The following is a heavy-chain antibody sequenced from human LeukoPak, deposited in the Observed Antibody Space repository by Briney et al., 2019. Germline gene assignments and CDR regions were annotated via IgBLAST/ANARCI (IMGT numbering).Heavy chain of an antibody. CDR2: INPNNGGP. Sequence: ASVKVSCKASGYTFINYFIHWVRQAPGQGLEWMGRINPNNGGPEYGQNFQGRVTMTRDTSISAVYMEVYSLTSDDTAVYYCARDLSSTANWELDFWGQGILVTVSS. V-gene: IGHV1-2*06. D-gene: IGHD7-27*01. CDR1: GYTFINYF. J-gene: IGHJ4*02. CDR3: ARDLSSTANWELDF.